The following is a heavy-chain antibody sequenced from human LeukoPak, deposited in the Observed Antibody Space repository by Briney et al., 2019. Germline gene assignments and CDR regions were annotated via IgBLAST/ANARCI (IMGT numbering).Heavy chain of an antibody. Sequence: SGGSLRLSCAASGFTFSSYAMSWVRQAPGKGLEWVSSISGSGGSTYYADSVKGRFTISRDNSKNTLYLQMNGLRTEDTAVYYCAKGYMSTALFDYWGQGTLVTVSS. CDR2: ISGSGGST. V-gene: IGHV3-23*01. D-gene: IGHD4-17*01. J-gene: IGHJ4*02. CDR1: GFTFSSYA. CDR3: AKGYMSTALFDY.